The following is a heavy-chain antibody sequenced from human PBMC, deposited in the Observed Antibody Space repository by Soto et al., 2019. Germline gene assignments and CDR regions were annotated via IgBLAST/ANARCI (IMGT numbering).Heavy chain of an antibody. CDR3: ARAGGRWGSGSYYNVSYYYYYMDV. J-gene: IGHJ6*03. V-gene: IGHV4-34*01. D-gene: IGHD3-10*01. Sequence: SETLSLTCAVYGGSFSGYYWSWIRQPPGKGLEWIGEINHSGSTNYNPSLKSRVTISVDTSKNQFSLKLSSVTAADTAVYYCARAGGRWGSGSYYNVSYYYYYMDVWGKGTTVTVSS. CDR1: GGSFSGYY. CDR2: INHSGST.